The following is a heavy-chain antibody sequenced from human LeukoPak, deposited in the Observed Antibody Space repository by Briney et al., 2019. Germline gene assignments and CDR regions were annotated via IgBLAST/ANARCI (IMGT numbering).Heavy chain of an antibody. CDR3: ARDGTDY. CDR2: ISSNGGST. CDR1: GFTFSTYA. J-gene: IGHJ4*02. Sequence: GGSLRLSCAASGFTFSTYATHWVRQAPGKGLEYVSFISSNGGSTYYVNSVKGRFTISRDNSKNTLYLQMGSLRAEDMAVYYCARDGTDYWGQGTLVTVSS. V-gene: IGHV3-64*01. D-gene: IGHD1-26*01.